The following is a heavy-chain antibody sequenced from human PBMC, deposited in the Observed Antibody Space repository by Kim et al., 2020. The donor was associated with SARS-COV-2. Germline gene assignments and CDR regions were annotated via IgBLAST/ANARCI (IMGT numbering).Heavy chain of an antibody. D-gene: IGHD3-10*01. Sequence: SETLSLTCAVYGGSFSGYYWSWIRQPPGKGLEWIGEINHSGSTNYNPSLKSRVTISVDTSKNQFSLKLSSVTAADTAVYYCARARLLWFGELYYYYYGMDVWGQGTTVTVSS. CDR2: INHSGST. CDR1: GGSFSGYY. J-gene: IGHJ6*02. CDR3: ARARLLWFGELYYYYYGMDV. V-gene: IGHV4-34*01.